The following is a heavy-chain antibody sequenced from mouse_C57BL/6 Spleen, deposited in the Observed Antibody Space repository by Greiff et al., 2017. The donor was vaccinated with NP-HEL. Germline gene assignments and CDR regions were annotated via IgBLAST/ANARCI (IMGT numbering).Heavy chain of an antibody. V-gene: IGHV1-55*01. J-gene: IGHJ1*03. CDR1: GYTFTSYW. CDR2: IYPGSGST. D-gene: IGHD2-1*01. Sequence: VQLQQSGAELVKPGASVKMSCKASGYTFTSYWITWVKQRPGQGLEWIGDIYPGSGSTNYNEKFKSKATLTVDTSSSTAYMQLSSLTSEDSAVYYCGGNFRVLNWYFDVWGTGTTVTVSS. CDR3: GGNFRVLNWYFDV.